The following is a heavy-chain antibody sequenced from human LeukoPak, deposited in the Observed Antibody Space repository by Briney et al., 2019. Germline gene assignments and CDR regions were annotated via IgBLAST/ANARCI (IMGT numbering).Heavy chain of an antibody. CDR1: RFTFSSYS. CDR3: ARDPPHLDYDSSGYRKPHYYFDY. CDR2: ISSSSSYI. D-gene: IGHD3-22*01. Sequence: GGSLRLSCAASRFTFSSYSMNWVRQAPGKGLEWVSSISSSSSYIYYADSVKGRFTISRDNAKNSLYLQMNSLRAEDTAVYYCARDPPHLDYDSSGYRKPHYYFDYWGQGTLVTVSS. V-gene: IGHV3-21*01. J-gene: IGHJ4*02.